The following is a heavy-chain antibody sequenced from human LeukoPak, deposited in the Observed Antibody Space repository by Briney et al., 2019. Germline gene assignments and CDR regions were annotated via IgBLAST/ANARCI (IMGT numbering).Heavy chain of an antibody. CDR3: ARHALWFGDYTFQH. J-gene: IGHJ1*01. CDR1: GGSISSYY. Sequence: SETLSLTCTVSGGSISSYYWSWIRQPAGKGLEWIGRIYTSGSTNYNPSLKSRVTMSVDTSKNQFSLKLSSVTAADTAVYYCARHALWFGDYTFQHWGQGTLVTVSS. D-gene: IGHD3-10*01. V-gene: IGHV4-4*07. CDR2: IYTSGST.